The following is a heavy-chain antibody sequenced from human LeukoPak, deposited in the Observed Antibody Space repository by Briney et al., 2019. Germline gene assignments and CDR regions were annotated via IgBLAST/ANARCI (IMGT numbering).Heavy chain of an antibody. CDR2: ISGTSNTI. CDR1: GFTFSSYS. V-gene: IGHV3-48*01. J-gene: IGHJ4*02. Sequence: GGSLRLSCAASGFTFSSYSMNWVCQAPGKGLEWVSYISGTSNTIYYADSVKGRFTISRDNAKNSLYLQVNSLRAEDTAIYYCARDLGSYSSGWYMGFDYWGQGTLVTVSS. CDR3: ARDLGSYSSGWYMGFDY. D-gene: IGHD6-19*01.